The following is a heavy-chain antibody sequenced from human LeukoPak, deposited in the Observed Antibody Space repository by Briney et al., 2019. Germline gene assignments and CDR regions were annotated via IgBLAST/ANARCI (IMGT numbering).Heavy chain of an antibody. V-gene: IGHV3-74*01. CDR1: GFTFSSYW. J-gene: IGHJ4*02. CDR2: INSGGSST. CDR3: AKDLEYSGSSYYFDY. Sequence: GGSLRLSCAASGFTFSSYWMHWVRQAPGKGLVWVSHINSGGSSTSYADSVKGRFTISRDNAKNTLYLQMNSLRNEDTAVYYCAKDLEYSGSSYYFDYWGQGTLVTVSS. D-gene: IGHD6-6*01.